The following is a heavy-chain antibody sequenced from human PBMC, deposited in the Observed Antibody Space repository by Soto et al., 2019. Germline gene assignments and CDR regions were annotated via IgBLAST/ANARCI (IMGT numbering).Heavy chain of an antibody. J-gene: IGHJ4*02. CDR3: AKGVTSVVRGQFYY. V-gene: IGHV3-30*18. CDR2: ISYDGSNK. Sequence: QVQLVESGGGVVQPGRSLRLSCAASGFTFSSYGMHWVRQAPGKGLEWVAVISYDGSNKYYADSVKGRFTISRDNSKNTLYLEMNSLRAEDMAVCYCAKGVTSVVRGQFYYWGQGTLVTVSS. CDR1: GFTFSSYG. D-gene: IGHD3-10*01.